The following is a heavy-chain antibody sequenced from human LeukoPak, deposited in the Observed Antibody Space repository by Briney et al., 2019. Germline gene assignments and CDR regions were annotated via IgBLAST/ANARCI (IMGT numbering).Heavy chain of an antibody. J-gene: IGHJ5*02. CDR3: AKGDYDYGGLDP. V-gene: IGHV3-33*03. Sequence: PGRSLRLSCAASGFTFSRYGLHWVRQAPGKGLEGVVVIRYDENNIYSADSVKDRFTISRDKSKNTLYLQMNSLRAEDTAVYYCAKGDYDYGGLDPWDQGTLVTVSS. CDR1: GFTFSRYG. D-gene: IGHD5-12*01. CDR2: IRYDENNI.